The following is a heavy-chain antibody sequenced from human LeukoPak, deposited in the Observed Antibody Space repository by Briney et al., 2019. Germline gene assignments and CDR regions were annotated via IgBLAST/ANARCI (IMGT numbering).Heavy chain of an antibody. CDR3: ATDSSGSFDAFDV. D-gene: IGHD3-22*01. J-gene: IGHJ3*01. CDR2: IYNSGST. Sequence: SETLSLTCTVSGXSISRYYWNWIRQPPGKGLEWIGYIYNSGSTNYNYKPSLKSRVTMSVDTSKNRFSLRLSSVTAADTALYYCATDSSGSFDAFDVWGQGTLVTVSS. CDR1: GXSISRYY. V-gene: IGHV4-59*08.